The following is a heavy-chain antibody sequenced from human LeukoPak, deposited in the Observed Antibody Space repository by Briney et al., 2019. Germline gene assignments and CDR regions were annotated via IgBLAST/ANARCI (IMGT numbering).Heavy chain of an antibody. J-gene: IGHJ4*02. V-gene: IGHV3-30-3*01. CDR2: ISYDGSNK. CDR1: GFTFSSYA. Sequence: QSGGSLRLSCAASGFTFSSYAMHWVRQAPGKGLEWVAVISYDGSNKYYADSVKGRFTISRDNSKNTLYLQMNSLRAEDTAVYYCARDRATPHDYGDYMRIIRPERQTRFPTYYFDYWGQGTLVTVSS. CDR3: ARDRATPHDYGDYMRIIRPERQTRFPTYYFDY. D-gene: IGHD4-17*01.